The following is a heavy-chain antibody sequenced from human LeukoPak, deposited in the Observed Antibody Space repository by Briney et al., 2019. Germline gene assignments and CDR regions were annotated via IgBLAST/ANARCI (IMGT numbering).Heavy chain of an antibody. Sequence: GGSLRLSCEASGFTYSNFAMSWVRQAPGQGLEWVSGLSRSGDNRIYEDSVKGRFTISRDNSKNTLYLQMNSLRVEDTAIYYCARIGRYSSGRYYFDYWGQGTLVTVSS. CDR2: LSRSGDNR. D-gene: IGHD6-19*01. V-gene: IGHV3-23*01. CDR3: ARIGRYSSGRYYFDY. J-gene: IGHJ4*02. CDR1: GFTYSNFA.